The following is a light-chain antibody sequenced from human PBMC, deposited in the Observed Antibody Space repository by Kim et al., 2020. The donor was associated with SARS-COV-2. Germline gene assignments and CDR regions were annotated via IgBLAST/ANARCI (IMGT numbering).Light chain of an antibody. CDR1: QSVSSSY. Sequence: SPGETAPLSCRASQSVSSSYVAWYQQKPGQAPRLLIYGASSRATGIPDRFSGSGSGTDFTLTIRRLEPEDSAVYYCQQYSSSPHTFGQGTKVDIK. V-gene: IGKV3-20*01. CDR3: QQYSSSPHT. J-gene: IGKJ1*01. CDR2: GAS.